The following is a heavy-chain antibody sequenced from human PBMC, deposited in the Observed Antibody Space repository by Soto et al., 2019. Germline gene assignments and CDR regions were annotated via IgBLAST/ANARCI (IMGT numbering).Heavy chain of an antibody. CDR2: INHSGRT. V-gene: IGHV4-34*01. J-gene: IGHJ6*02. D-gene: IGHD3-16*02. Sequence: SETLSPTFAVHWWPFRRYYWGWIREPPGKGLEGIGEINHSGRTNYNPSLKSRVTISVDTSKNQFSLKLSSVTAADTAVYYCARAVRFARLGELSFLAYYYGMDVWGQGTTVTVS. CDR1: WWPFRRYY. CDR3: ARAVRFARLGELSFLAYYYGMDV.